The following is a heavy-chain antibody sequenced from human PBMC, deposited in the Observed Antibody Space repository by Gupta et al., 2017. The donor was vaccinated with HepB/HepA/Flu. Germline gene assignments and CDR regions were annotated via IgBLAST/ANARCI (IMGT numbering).Heavy chain of an antibody. CDR3: TTHHYFGS. CDR1: GFTFSNAW. Sequence: EVQLVESGGGLVKTGVSLRLSCAASGFTFSNAWMNWVRQAPGKGLDGVGHIKTKTEGETTDYAAPVKDRFTISRYDSKNTLYLQMNSLKTEDTAVYYCTTHHYFGSWGQGTLVTVSS. J-gene: IGHJ4*02. D-gene: IGHD3-10*01. V-gene: IGHV3-15*01. CDR2: IKTKTEGETT.